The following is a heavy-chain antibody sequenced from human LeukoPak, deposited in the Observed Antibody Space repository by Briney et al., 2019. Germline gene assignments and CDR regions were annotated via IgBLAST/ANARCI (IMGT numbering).Heavy chain of an antibody. CDR2: ISSSGSTI. Sequence: GGSLRLSCAASGFTFSNYEMNWVRQAPGKGLEWVSYISSSGSTIFYADSVKGRFTISRDNAKNSLYLQMNSLRAEDTTVYYCARDPGGYMDVWGKGTTVTTSS. J-gene: IGHJ6*03. V-gene: IGHV3-48*03. D-gene: IGHD3-10*01. CDR3: ARDPGGYMDV. CDR1: GFTFSNYE.